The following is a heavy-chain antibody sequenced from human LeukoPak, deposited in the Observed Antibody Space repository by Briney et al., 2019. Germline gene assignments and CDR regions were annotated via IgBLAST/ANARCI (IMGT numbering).Heavy chain of an antibody. J-gene: IGHJ6*02. D-gene: IGHD3-10*01. CDR2: ISAYNGNT. V-gene: IGHV1-18*01. CDR1: GYTFTSYG. CDR3: ARESWFYYGSGSYSYYYGMDV. Sequence: ASVKVSCKASGYTFTSYGISWVRQAPGQGLEWMGWISAYNGNTNYAQKLQGRVTMTTDTSTSTAYMELRSLRSDDTAVYYCARESWFYYGSGSYSYYYGMDVWGQGTTVTVSS.